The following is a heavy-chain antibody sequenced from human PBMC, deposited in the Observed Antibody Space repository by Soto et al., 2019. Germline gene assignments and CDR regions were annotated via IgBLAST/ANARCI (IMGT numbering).Heavy chain of an antibody. CDR3: ARSLWFGELP. CDR1: GFSLSTTGVG. CDR2: IYWDNDK. V-gene: IGHV2-5*02. D-gene: IGHD3-10*01. J-gene: IGHJ5*02. Sequence: QITLKESGPTLVKPTQTLTLTCSFSGFSLSTTGVGVGWIRQSPGKALEWLAIIYWDNDKRYSPSLKSRVTITNDTCKNQVVLTVTNMDPVDTGTYYCARSLWFGELPWGQGALVTVSS.